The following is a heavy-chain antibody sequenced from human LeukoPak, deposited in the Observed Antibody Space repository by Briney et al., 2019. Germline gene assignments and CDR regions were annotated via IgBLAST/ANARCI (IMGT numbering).Heavy chain of an antibody. V-gene: IGHV4-59*08. D-gene: IGHD3-9*01. CDR3: ARNGRAYYDILTGYRTDNWFDP. CDR1: GGSISSYY. CDR2: IYYSGST. J-gene: IGHJ5*02. Sequence: SETLSLTCTVSGGSISSYYWSWIRQPLGKGLEWIGYIYYSGSTNYNPSLKSRVTISVDTSKNQFSLKLSSVTAADTAVYYCARNGRAYYDILTGYRTDNWFDPWGQGTLVTVSS.